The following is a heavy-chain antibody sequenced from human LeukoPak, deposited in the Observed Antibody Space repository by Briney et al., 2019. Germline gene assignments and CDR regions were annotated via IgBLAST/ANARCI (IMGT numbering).Heavy chain of an antibody. V-gene: IGHV3-23*01. J-gene: IGHJ4*02. CDR3: AKVRGYSGYAGRYFDY. CDR1: GFTFSSYG. Sequence: GGSLGLSCAASGFTFSSYGMSWVRQAPGKGLEWVSAISGSGGSTYYADSVKGRFTISRDNSKNTLYLQMNSLRAEDTAVCYCAKVRGYSGYAGRYFDYWGQGTLVTVSS. CDR2: ISGSGGST. D-gene: IGHD5-12*01.